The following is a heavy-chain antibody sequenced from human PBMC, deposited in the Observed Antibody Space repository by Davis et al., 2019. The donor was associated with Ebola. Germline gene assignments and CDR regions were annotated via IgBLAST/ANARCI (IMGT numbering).Heavy chain of an antibody. D-gene: IGHD4-17*01. J-gene: IGHJ6*02. Sequence: SETLSLTCAVYGGSFSGYYWSWIRQPPGKGLEWIGEINHSGSTNYNPSLKSRVTISVATSKTQFYLKLSSVTAADTAVYYCARGRGDYVFHYYYYGMDVWGQGTTVTVSS. V-gene: IGHV4-34*01. CDR2: INHSGST. CDR3: ARGRGDYVFHYYYYGMDV. CDR1: GGSFSGYY.